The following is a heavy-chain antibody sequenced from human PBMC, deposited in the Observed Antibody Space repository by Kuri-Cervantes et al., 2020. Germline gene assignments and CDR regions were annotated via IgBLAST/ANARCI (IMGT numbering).Heavy chain of an antibody. CDR2: IYYSGST. Sequence: GSLRLSCTVSGGSISSYYWSWIRQPPGKGLEWIGYIYYSGSTNYNPSLKSRVTISVDTSKNQFSLKLSSVTAADTAVYYCARDWVGGSFDIWGQGTMVTVSS. J-gene: IGHJ3*02. V-gene: IGHV4-59*01. CDR1: GGSISSYY. D-gene: IGHD5-12*01. CDR3: ARDWVGGSFDI.